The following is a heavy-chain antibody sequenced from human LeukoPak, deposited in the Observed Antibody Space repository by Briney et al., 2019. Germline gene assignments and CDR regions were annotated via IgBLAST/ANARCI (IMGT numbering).Heavy chain of an antibody. CDR3: ARRFRSITHYGMDV. CDR2: INHSGST. J-gene: IGHJ6*02. Sequence: KPSETLSLTCAVYGGSFSGYYWSWIRQPPGKGLEWIGEINHSGSTNYNPSLKSRVTISVDTSKNQFSLKLSSVTAADTAVYYCARRFRSITHYGMDVWGQGTTVTVSS. CDR1: GGSFSGYY. V-gene: IGHV4-34*01. D-gene: IGHD3-10*01.